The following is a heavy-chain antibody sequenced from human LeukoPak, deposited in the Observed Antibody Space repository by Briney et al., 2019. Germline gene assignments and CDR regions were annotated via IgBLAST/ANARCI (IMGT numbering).Heavy chain of an antibody. J-gene: IGHJ4*02. D-gene: IGHD1-14*01. CDR2: ISGSGGST. Sequence: GGSLRLSCAASGFTLSSYAMSWVRQAPGKGLGWVSAISGSGGSTYYADSVKGRFTTSRDNSKNTLYLQMNSLRAEDTAVYYCAKGGTGRTYYFDYWGQGTLVTVSS. CDR1: GFTLSSYA. V-gene: IGHV3-23*01. CDR3: AKGGTGRTYYFDY.